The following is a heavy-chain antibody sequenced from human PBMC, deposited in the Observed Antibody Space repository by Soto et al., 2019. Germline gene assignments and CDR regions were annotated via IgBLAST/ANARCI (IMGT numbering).Heavy chain of an antibody. CDR1: GFTFSSYG. J-gene: IGHJ4*02. D-gene: IGHD3-10*01. CDR2: IWYDGSNK. V-gene: IGHV3-33*01. Sequence: GGSLRLSCAASGFTFSSYGMHWVRQAPGKGLEWVAVIWYDGSNKYYADSVKGRFTISRDNSKNTLYLKMNSLRAEDTAVYYCARVEIRGRSLSLQWFDPLLDYWGQGTLVTVSS. CDR3: ARVEIRGRSLSLQWFDPLLDY.